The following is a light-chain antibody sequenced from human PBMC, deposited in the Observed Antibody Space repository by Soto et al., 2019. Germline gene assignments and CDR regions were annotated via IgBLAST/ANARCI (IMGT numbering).Light chain of an antibody. CDR3: GTWDSSLSAGEV. J-gene: IGLJ1*01. V-gene: IGLV1-51*02. Sequence: QSVLTQPPSVSAVPGQKVTICCSGSTSNIGYNYVSWYQQLPGTAPKLLIYENNKRPSGIPDRFSGSKSGTSATLGITGLQTGDEADYYCGTWDSSLSAGEVFGTGTKVTVL. CDR1: TSNIGYNY. CDR2: ENN.